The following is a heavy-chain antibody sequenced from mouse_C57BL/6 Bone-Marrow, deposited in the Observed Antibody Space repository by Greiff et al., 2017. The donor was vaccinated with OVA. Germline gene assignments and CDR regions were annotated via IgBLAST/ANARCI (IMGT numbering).Heavy chain of an antibody. Sequence: EVNVVESGGGLVQPGGSLKLSCAASGFTFSDYYMYWVRQTPEKRLEWVAYISNGGGSTYYPDTVKGRFTISRDNAKNTLYLQMSRLKSEDTAMYYCARQDYYAMDYWGQGTSVTVAS. CDR1: GFTFSDYY. J-gene: IGHJ4*01. V-gene: IGHV5-12*01. CDR3: ARQDYYAMDY. CDR2: ISNGGGST.